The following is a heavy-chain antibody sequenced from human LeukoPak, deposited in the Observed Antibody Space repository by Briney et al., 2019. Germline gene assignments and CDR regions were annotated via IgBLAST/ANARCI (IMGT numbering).Heavy chain of an antibody. D-gene: IGHD3-3*01. V-gene: IGHV4-34*01. CDR1: GGSFSGYY. CDR3: ARERPQNYYDFWSGNDAFDI. Sequence: SETLSLTCAVYGGSFSGYYWSWIRQPPGKGLEWIGEINHSGSTNYNPSLKSRVTISVDTSKNQFSLKLSSVTAADTAVYYCARERPQNYYDFWSGNDAFDIWGQGTMVTVSS. J-gene: IGHJ3*02. CDR2: INHSGST.